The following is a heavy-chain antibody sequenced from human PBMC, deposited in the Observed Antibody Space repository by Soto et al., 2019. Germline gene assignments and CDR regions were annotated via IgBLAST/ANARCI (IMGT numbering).Heavy chain of an antibody. J-gene: IGHJ4*02. V-gene: IGHV3-30-3*01. CDR2: ISYDGSNK. CDR3: ARDRDGYGADY. D-gene: IGHD5-12*01. CDR1: GFTFSSYA. Sequence: QVQLVESGGGVVQPGRSLRLSCAASGFTFSSYAMHWVRQAPGKGLEWVAVISYDGSNKYYADSVKGRFTTSRDNSKNTLYVQMNSLRAEDTAVYYCARDRDGYGADYWGQGTLVTVSS.